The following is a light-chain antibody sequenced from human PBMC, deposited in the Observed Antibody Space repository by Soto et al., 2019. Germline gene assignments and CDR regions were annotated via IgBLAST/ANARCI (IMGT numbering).Light chain of an antibody. V-gene: IGKV3-11*01. J-gene: IGKJ5*01. CDR1: QSVSNS. CDR3: HQRYNWPRVT. CDR2: DVS. Sequence: EIVLTQSPATLSLSPGERVTLSCRASQSVSNSLSWYQQKPGHPPRLLIYDVSNRATGIPARFSGSGSGTDFTLTITSLEPEDFAVYFCHQRYNWPRVTLGQGTRLEIK.